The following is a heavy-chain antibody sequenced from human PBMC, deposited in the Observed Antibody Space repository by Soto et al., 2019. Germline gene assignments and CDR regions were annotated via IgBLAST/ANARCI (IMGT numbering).Heavy chain of an antibody. CDR2: IYYSGGT. Sequence: SETLSLTCTVSDSSISSGGYYWSWIRQHPGKDLEWIGYIYYSGGTYYNPSLKSRVTISVDTSKNQFSLKLSSVTAADTAVYYCARRGYCSGGSCYPTPFDYWGQGTLVTVSS. V-gene: IGHV4-31*03. CDR1: DSSISSGGYY. J-gene: IGHJ4*02. CDR3: ARRGYCSGGSCYPTPFDY. D-gene: IGHD2-15*01.